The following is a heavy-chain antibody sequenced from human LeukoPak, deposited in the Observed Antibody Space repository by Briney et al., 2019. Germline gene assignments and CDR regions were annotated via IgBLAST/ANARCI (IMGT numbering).Heavy chain of an antibody. CDR1: GYSISSGYY. D-gene: IGHD6-13*01. CDR3: ARAYFSSWYMNWFDP. CDR2: IYHSGST. J-gene: IGHJ5*02. Sequence: NPSETLSLTCTASGYSISSGYYWGWIRQPPGKGLEWIGSIYHSGSTYYNPSLKSRVTISVDTSKNQFSLKLSSVTAADTAVYYCARAYFSSWYMNWFDPWGQGTLVTVSS. V-gene: IGHV4-38-2*02.